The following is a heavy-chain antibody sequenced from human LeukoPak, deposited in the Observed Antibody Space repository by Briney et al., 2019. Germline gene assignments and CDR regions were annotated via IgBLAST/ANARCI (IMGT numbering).Heavy chain of an antibody. CDR3: ARDSDYDILTDYYLYYYYGMDA. CDR1: GYTFTSYG. J-gene: IGHJ6*02. CDR2: ISAYNGNT. Sequence: GASVKVSCKASGYTFTSYGISWVRQAPGQGLEWMGWISAYNGNTNYAQKLQGRVTMTTDTSTSTAYMELRSLRSDDTAVYYCARDSDYDILTDYYLYYYYGMDAWGQGTTVTVSS. D-gene: IGHD3-9*01. V-gene: IGHV1-18*01.